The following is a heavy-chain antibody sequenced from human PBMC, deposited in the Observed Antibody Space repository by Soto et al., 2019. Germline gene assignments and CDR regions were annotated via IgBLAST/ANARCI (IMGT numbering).Heavy chain of an antibody. CDR1: GYTFTSYG. CDR3: ARGFAYVRWSSSWYLRDY. CDR2: ISAYNGNT. Sequence: ASVKVSCKASGYTFTSYGISWVRQAPGQGLEWMGWISAYNGNTNYAQKLQGRVTMTTDTSTSTAYMKLSSVTAADTAVYYCARGFAYVRWSSSWYLRDYWGREPWSPS. J-gene: IGHJ4*02. D-gene: IGHD6-13*01. V-gene: IGHV1-18*01.